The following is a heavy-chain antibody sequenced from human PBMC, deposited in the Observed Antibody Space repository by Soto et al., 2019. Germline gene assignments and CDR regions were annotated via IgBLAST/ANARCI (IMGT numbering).Heavy chain of an antibody. CDR3: ARIVKQYYYYGMDV. J-gene: IGHJ6*02. CDR2: IDWDDDK. V-gene: IGHV2-70*11. Sequence: GSGPTLVNPTQTLTLTCTFSGFSLSTSGMCVSWIRQPPGKALEWLARIDWDDDKYYSTSLKTRLTISKDTSKNQVVLTMTNMDPVDTATYYCARIVKQYYYYGMDVWGQGTTVTVSS. CDR1: GFSLSTSGMC.